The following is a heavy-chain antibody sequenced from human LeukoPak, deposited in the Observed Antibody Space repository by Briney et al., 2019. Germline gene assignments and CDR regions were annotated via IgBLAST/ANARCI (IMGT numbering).Heavy chain of an antibody. CDR2: ICTSGNT. Sequence: SETLSLTCTVSGASVGDYYWSWIRQAAGKGLEWLGRICTSGNTIYNPSLQSRVTISVDVSKNQFSLRLISMTAADTGIYYCAVDNRDFWGQGTLVTVSS. CDR3: AVDNRDF. V-gene: IGHV4-4*07. J-gene: IGHJ4*02. D-gene: IGHD2/OR15-2a*01. CDR1: GASVGDYY.